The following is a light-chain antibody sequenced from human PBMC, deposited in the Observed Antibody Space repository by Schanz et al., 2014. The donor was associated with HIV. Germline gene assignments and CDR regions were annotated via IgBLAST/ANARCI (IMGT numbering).Light chain of an antibody. Sequence: EIVLTQSPGTLSLSPGERATLSCRASQSVSNSYLAWYQQKPGQAPRLLIYGASTRATGIPDRFSGSGSGTEFTLTISRLEPEDLAVYYCQQRSEWPRTFGQGTKVEIK. J-gene: IGKJ1*01. CDR1: QSVSNSY. CDR3: QQRSEWPRT. CDR2: GAS. V-gene: IGKV3D-20*02.